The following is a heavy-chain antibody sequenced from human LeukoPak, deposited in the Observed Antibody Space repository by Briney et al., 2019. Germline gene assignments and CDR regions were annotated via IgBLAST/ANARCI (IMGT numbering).Heavy chain of an antibody. J-gene: IGHJ4*02. CDR2: IYSGDYT. D-gene: IGHD5-18*01. Sequence: GGSLRLSCAASGFSVTYYYMTWVRQAPGKGLEWVSVIYSGDYTYYADSVKGRFTISRDNAKNSLYLQMNSLRAEDTAVYYCARTRGYSYGSDYWGQGTLVTVSS. CDR1: GFSVTYYY. CDR3: ARTRGYSYGSDY. V-gene: IGHV3-53*01.